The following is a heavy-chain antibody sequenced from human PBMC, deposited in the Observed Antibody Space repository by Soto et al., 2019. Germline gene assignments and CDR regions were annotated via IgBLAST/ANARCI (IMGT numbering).Heavy chain of an antibody. V-gene: IGHV3-23*01. Sequence: GGSLRLSCAASGFTFSSYAMSWVRQAPGKGLEWVSAISGSGGSTYYADSVKGRFTISRDNSKNTLYLQMNSLRAEDTAVYYCAKDLGLMTTASYYFDYWGQGTLVTVSS. J-gene: IGHJ4*02. CDR3: AKDLGLMTTASYYFDY. CDR1: GFTFSSYA. D-gene: IGHD4-17*01. CDR2: ISGSGGST.